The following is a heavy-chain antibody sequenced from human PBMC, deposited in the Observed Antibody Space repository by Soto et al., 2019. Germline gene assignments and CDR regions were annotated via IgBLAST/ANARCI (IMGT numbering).Heavy chain of an antibody. J-gene: IGHJ4*02. CDR2: IKPDGSRT. V-gene: IGHV3-74*03. CDR3: ARDNNWSYDS. Sequence: PGGSLRLSCAASGFTFSSYWMHWVRQAPGEGLVWVSYIKPDGSRTKDADPVKGRFTISRDNARNTLYLRMNSLRAEDTAVYYCARDNNWSYDSWGRGTLVTVS. CDR1: GFTFSSYW. D-gene: IGHD1-1*01.